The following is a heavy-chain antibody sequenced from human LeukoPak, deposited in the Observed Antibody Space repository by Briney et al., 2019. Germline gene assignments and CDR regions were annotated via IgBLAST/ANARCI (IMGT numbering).Heavy chain of an antibody. J-gene: IGHJ4*02. CDR2: INPNSGGT. D-gene: IGHD6-13*01. V-gene: IGHV1-2*02. CDR1: RYIFTSYY. CDR3: ARDRGSSWFVDY. Sequence: ASVKVSCKASRYIFTSYYNHWVRQAPGQGLEWMGWINPNSGGTKYAQKFQGRVTMTSDTSISTAYMELSRLRSDDTAVYYCARDRGSSWFVDYWGQGTLVTVSS.